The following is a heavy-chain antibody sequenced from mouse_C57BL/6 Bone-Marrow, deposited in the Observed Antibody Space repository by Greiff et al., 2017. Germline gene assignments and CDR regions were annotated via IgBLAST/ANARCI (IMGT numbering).Heavy chain of an antibody. CDR2: IHPNSGST. CDR3: ARFGYDPYFDY. Sequence: VQLQQSGAELVKPGASVKLSCKASGYTFTSYWMHWVKQRPGQGLEWIGMIHPNSGSTNYNEKFKSKATLTVDKSSSTAYMQLSSLTSEDSAVYYCARFGYDPYFDYWGQGTTLTVSS. D-gene: IGHD2-2*01. CDR1: GYTFTSYW. J-gene: IGHJ2*01. V-gene: IGHV1-64*01.